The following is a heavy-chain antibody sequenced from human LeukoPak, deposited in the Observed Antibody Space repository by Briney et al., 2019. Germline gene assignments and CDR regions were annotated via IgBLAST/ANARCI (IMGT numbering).Heavy chain of an antibody. CDR2: ISDSGGKT. CDR3: AKDRVATGY. J-gene: IGHJ4*02. D-gene: IGHD5-12*01. Sequence: GGSLRLSCAASGFTFSTFSNYGMSWVRQAPGKGLEWVSAISDSGGKTYYADSMKGRFTISRDNSKNTLYLQMNSLRAEDTAVYYCAKDRVATGYWGQGTLVTVSS. CDR1: GFTFSTFSNYG. V-gene: IGHV3-23*01.